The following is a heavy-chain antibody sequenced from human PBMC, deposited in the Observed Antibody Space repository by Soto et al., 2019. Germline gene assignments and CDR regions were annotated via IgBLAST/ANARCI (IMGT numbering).Heavy chain of an antibody. Sequence: SETLSLTCTVSGGSISSGGYYWSWIRHHPGKGLEWIGYIYYSGSTYYNPSLKSRVTISVDTSKNQFSLKLSSVTAADTAVYYCARDATVTTGEFDYWGQGTLVTVSS. D-gene: IGHD4-4*01. V-gene: IGHV4-31*03. CDR3: ARDATVTTGEFDY. CDR2: IYYSGST. J-gene: IGHJ4*02. CDR1: GGSISSGGYY.